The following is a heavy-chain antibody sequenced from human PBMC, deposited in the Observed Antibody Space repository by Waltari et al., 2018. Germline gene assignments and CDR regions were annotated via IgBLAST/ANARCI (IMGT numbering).Heavy chain of an antibody. J-gene: IGHJ3*02. CDR3: VRGTLADILDGFDI. V-gene: IGHV4-39*01. CDR1: GGSMRRSNYN. CDR2: MYYGGTR. D-gene: IGHD6-19*01. Sequence: QVQLQESGPGLVKPSETLSLMCSVSGGSMRRSNYNWGWIRQTPGKGLEWIGSMYYGGTRYYNPSLEGRVTISVDTSKNQVSLEIRSVAAADTSVYFCVRGTLADILDGFDIWGQGTMVTVSS.